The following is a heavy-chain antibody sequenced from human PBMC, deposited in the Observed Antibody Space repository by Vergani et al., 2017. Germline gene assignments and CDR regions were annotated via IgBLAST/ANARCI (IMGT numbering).Heavy chain of an antibody. CDR3: ARAPWLASYYFAY. CDR2: SSGSGGST. D-gene: IGHD5-12*01. Sequence: EVKLWESGGGLVQPGGSLRLSCAASGFTFSSYAMSWVRQAPGKGLEWVSASSGSGGSTYYADSVNGRFTISRDNAKNSLYLQMNSLRAEDTAVYYCARAPWLASYYFAYWGQGTLVTVSS. V-gene: IGHV3-23*01. J-gene: IGHJ4*02. CDR1: GFTFSSYA.